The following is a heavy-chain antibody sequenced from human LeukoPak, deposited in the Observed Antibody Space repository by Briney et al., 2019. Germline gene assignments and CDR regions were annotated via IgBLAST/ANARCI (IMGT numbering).Heavy chain of an antibody. D-gene: IGHD6-13*01. CDR2: VDPEDGET. Sequence: ASVKVSCKVSGYTFTDYYMHRVQQAPGKGLEWMGLVDPEDGETIYAEKFQGRVTITADTSTDTAYMELSSLRSEDTAVYYCATDGLFSSSWTNWFDPWGQGTLVTVSS. J-gene: IGHJ5*02. CDR3: ATDGLFSSSWTNWFDP. V-gene: IGHV1-69-2*01. CDR1: GYTFTDYY.